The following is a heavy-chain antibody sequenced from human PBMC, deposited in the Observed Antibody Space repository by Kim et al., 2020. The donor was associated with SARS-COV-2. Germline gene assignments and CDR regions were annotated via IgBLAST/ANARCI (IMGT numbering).Heavy chain of an antibody. D-gene: IGHD1-26*01. V-gene: IGHV3-7*01. CDR2: INQAGSKT. CDR1: GFTFSGYY. J-gene: IGHJ4*02. CDR3: ARGSVGFNTGTVTF. Sequence: GGSLRLSCAASGFTFSGYYMSWVRQAPGKGLEWVSNINQAGSKTYYVDSVEGRFTISRDNAKNSLYLQMNSLRLEDTAVYYCARGSVGFNTGTVTFWGLGTLVTV.